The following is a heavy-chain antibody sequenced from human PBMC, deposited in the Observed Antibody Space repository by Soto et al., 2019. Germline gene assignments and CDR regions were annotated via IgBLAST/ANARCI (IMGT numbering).Heavy chain of an antibody. CDR2: ISGSGGST. V-gene: IGHV3-23*01. Sequence: EVQLLESGGGLVQPGGSLRLSCAASGFTFSSYAMSWVRQAPGKGLEWVSAISGSGGSTYYADSVKGRFTISRDNSKNTLYLQMNSLRAEDTAVYYCAKDRVAPFYYYHGMDVWGQGTTVTVSS. CDR1: GFTFSSYA. CDR3: AKDRVAPFYYYHGMDV. D-gene: IGHD3-3*01. J-gene: IGHJ6*02.